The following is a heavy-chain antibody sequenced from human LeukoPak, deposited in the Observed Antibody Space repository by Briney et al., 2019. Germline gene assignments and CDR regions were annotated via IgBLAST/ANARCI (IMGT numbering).Heavy chain of an antibody. J-gene: IGHJ4*02. CDR2: ISYDGSNK. CDR1: GFTFSSYA. Sequence: PGRSLRLSCAASGFTFSSYAMHWVRKAPGKGLEWVAVISYDGSNKYYADSVKGRFTISRDNSKNTLYLQMNSLRAEDTAVYYCARASFRQPADYWGQGTLVTVSS. V-gene: IGHV3-30*04. D-gene: IGHD2-2*01. CDR3: ARASFRQPADY.